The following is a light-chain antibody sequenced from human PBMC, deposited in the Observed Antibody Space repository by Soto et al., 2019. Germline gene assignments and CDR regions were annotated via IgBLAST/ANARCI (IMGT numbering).Light chain of an antibody. CDR1: QSVSSSY. CDR2: GAS. J-gene: IGKJ2*01. Sequence: EIVLTQSPGTLSLSPGERATLSCRASQSVSSSYLAWYQQKPGQAPRLLIYGASSRATGIPDRFSGSGSGXXXXXXXXXXXXXDFAVXYXXQYGSSPVTFGQGTKLEIK. CDR3: XQYGSSPVT. V-gene: IGKV3-20*01.